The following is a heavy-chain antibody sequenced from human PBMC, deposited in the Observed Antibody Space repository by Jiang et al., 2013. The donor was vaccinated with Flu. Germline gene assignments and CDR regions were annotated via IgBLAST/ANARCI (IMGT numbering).Heavy chain of an antibody. D-gene: IGHD1-26*01. Sequence: QLLESGEGVVQPGRSLRLSSCSLWIHLQSLSYALGPPGSRQGAGVVAFMSNDGSNKYYADSVKGRFTISRDNSKNTLYLQMNSLRAGDTAIYYCSRGPEVGATSNPFDYWGPGTLVTVSS. J-gene: IGHJ4*02. CDR2: MSNDGSNK. CDR1: IHLQSLS. CDR3: SRGPEVGATSNPFDY. V-gene: IGHV3-30-3*01.